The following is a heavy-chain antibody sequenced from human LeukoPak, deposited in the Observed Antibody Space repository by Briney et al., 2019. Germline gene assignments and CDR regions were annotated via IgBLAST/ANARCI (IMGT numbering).Heavy chain of an antibody. CDR1: GGTFSSYA. CDR2: IIPILGIA. D-gene: IGHD1-1*01. Sequence: ASVKVSCKASGGTFSSYAISWVRQAPGQGLEWMGRIIPILGIANYAQKFQGRVTITADKSTSTAYMELSSLRSEDTAVYYCARSRTGTPNWFDPWGQGTLVTVSS. J-gene: IGHJ5*02. CDR3: ARSRTGTPNWFDP. V-gene: IGHV1-69*04.